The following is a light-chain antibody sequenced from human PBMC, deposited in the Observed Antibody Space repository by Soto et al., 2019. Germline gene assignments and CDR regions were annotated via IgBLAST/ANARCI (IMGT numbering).Light chain of an antibody. CDR3: QQYYSSPFT. CDR2: WAS. V-gene: IGKV4-1*01. J-gene: IGKJ3*01. CDR1: RSVLSSSNNKNY. Sequence: DIVMTQSPDSLAVSLGERATINCKSSRSVLSSSNNKNYLAWYQQKPGQPPRLLIYWASTRESGVADRLSGSGSGTDFTLTISSLQAEDVAVYYCQQYYSSPFTFGPGTKVDIK.